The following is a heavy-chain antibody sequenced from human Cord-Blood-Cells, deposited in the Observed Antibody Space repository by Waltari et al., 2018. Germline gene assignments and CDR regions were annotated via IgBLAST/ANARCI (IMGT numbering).Heavy chain of an antibody. CDR1: GGSFSGYY. CDR3: ARMGIAAAGTDYFDY. CDR2: INHSGST. J-gene: IGHJ4*02. D-gene: IGHD6-13*01. V-gene: IGHV4-34*01. Sequence: QVQLQQWGAGLLKPSETLSLTCAVYGGSFSGYYWSWIRQPPGKGLEWIGEINHSGSTNYNPSLKSRVTISVDTSKNQFSLKLSSVTAADTAVYYCARMGIAAAGTDYFDYWGQGTLVTVSS.